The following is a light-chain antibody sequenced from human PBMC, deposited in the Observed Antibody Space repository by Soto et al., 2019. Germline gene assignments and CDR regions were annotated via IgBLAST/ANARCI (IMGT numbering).Light chain of an antibody. Sequence: QAVVTQPPSASGTPGQRVTISCSGSSSSIGSNTVNWYQQLPGTAPKLLIYFNHQRPSGVPDRFSGSKSGTSASLAISGLQSEDEADYYCAAWDDSLNGQVFGGGTKLTVL. CDR2: FNH. J-gene: IGLJ2*01. CDR1: SSSIGSNT. V-gene: IGLV1-44*01. CDR3: AAWDDSLNGQV.